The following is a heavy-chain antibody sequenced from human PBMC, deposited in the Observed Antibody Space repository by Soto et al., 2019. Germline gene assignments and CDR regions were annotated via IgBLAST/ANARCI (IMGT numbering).Heavy chain of an antibody. CDR3: ARSGYYYDSSGYYVSY. J-gene: IGHJ4*02. CDR2: ISYDGSNK. V-gene: IGHV3-30-3*01. CDR1: GFTFSSYA. D-gene: IGHD3-22*01. Sequence: GGSLRLSCAASGFTFSSYAMHWVRQAPGKGLEWVAVISYDGSNKYYADSVKGRFTISRDNSKNTLYLQMNSLRAEDTAVYYCARSGYYYDSSGYYVSYWGQGTLVTVSS.